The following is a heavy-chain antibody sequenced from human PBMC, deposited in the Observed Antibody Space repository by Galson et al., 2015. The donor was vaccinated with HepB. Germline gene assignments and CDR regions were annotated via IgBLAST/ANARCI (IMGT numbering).Heavy chain of an antibody. J-gene: IGHJ4*02. Sequence: SVKVSCKASGGTFSNYAISWVRQVPGQGLEWMGSIIPIFDTTNYAQKFQGRVTITADESTSTTYMELTSLRSEDTAIYYCAKVWAAGGTGFDSWGQGTLVTVSS. CDR1: GGTFSNYA. V-gene: IGHV1-69*13. D-gene: IGHD6-13*01. CDR3: AKVWAAGGTGFDS. CDR2: IIPIFDTT.